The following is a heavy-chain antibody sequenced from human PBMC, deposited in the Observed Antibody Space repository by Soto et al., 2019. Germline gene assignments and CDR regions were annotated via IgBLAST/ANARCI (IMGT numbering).Heavy chain of an antibody. V-gene: IGHV3-30-3*01. CDR3: ARANYDSSGYSPRDYYYYGMDV. CDR2: ISYDGSNK. Sequence: QVQLVESGGGVVQPGRSLRLSCAASGFTFSSYAMHWVRQDPGKGLEWVAVISYDGSNKYYADSVKGRFTISRDNSKNTLYLQMNSLRAEDTAVYYCARANYDSSGYSPRDYYYYGMDVWGQGTTVTVSS. CDR1: GFTFSSYA. D-gene: IGHD3-22*01. J-gene: IGHJ6*02.